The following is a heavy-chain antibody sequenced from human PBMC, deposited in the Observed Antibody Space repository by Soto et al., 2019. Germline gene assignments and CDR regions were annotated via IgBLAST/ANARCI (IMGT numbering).Heavy chain of an antibody. CDR3: ARAIVVTIGGMDV. CDR2: IYFSGST. CDR1: GCSISSADYY. J-gene: IGHJ6*04. D-gene: IGHD5-12*01. V-gene: IGHV4-30-4*01. Sequence: PXETLFLTCTVSGCSISSADYYRSWVRQPPGNGLEWIGYIYFSGSTFFNPSLKSRVTISKDTSRNQFSRRLNSVTAADTAVYYCARAIVVTIGGMDVWGKGTTVT.